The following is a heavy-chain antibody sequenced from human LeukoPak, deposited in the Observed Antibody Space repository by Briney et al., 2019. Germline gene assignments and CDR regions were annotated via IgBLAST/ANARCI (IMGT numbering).Heavy chain of an antibody. D-gene: IGHD3-22*01. CDR1: GGSISSGGYY. V-gene: IGHV4-31*03. Sequence: SETLSLTCTVSGGSISSGGYYWSWIRQHPGKGLEWIGYIYYSGSTYYNPSLKSRVTISVDTSKNQFSLKLSSVTAADTAVYYCARKGDWGYYYDSSGYYNDAFDIWGQGTMVTVS. CDR2: IYYSGST. J-gene: IGHJ3*02. CDR3: ARKGDWGYYYDSSGYYNDAFDI.